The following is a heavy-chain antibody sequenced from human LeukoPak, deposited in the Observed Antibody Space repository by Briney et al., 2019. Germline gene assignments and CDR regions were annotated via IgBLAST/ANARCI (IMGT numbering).Heavy chain of an antibody. CDR2: IWHDGSNK. Sequence: GRSLRLSCAASGITFSSYGMHWVRQAPGKGLEWVAVIWHDGSNKYYADSVKGRFTISRDNAKNSLYLQMNSLRAEDTAVYYCARDSSWYEVDYWGQGTLVTVSS. CDR3: ARDSSWYEVDY. V-gene: IGHV3-33*01. D-gene: IGHD6-13*01. J-gene: IGHJ4*02. CDR1: GITFSSYG.